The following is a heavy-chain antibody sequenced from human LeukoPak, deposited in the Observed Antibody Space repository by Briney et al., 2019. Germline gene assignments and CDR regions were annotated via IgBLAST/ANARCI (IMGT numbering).Heavy chain of an antibody. CDR2: INHSGST. V-gene: IGHV4-34*01. J-gene: IGHJ5*02. Sequence: SETLSLTCAVKGGSFSGYYWSWIRQPPGKGLEWIGEINHSGSTNYNPSLKSRVTISVDTSKNQFSLKLSSVTAADTAVYYCARGGRGYSGYDPATNWFDPWGQGTLVTVSS. D-gene: IGHD5-12*01. CDR1: GGSFSGYY. CDR3: ARGGRGYSGYDPATNWFDP.